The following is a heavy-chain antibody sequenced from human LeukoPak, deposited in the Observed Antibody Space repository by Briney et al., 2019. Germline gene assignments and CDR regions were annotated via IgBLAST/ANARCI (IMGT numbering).Heavy chain of an antibody. D-gene: IGHD3/OR15-3a*01. J-gene: IGHJ3*02. Sequence: KSGGSLRLSCAASEFTFSSYSMNWVRQAPGKGLEWVSSISSSSSYIYYADSVKGRFTISRDNAKNSLYLQMNSLRAEDTAVYYCARDGHDPDDAFDIWGQGTMVTVSS. CDR3: ARDGHDPDDAFDI. V-gene: IGHV3-21*01. CDR2: ISSSSSYI. CDR1: EFTFSSYS.